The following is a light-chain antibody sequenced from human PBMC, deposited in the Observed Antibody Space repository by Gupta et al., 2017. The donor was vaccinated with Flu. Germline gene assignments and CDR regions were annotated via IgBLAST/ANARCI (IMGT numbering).Light chain of an antibody. CDR3: KQSLPPPPT. Sequence: DLVLTQSPLSLPVTPGEPASISCRSSQSRLHVSGYNCLDWYVQKPGQSPQLLIYLASRRASGVPDRFTGRGSGSDFRLKISTVEAQDIGIYYCKQSLPPPPTFGQGTKLEIK. CDR2: LAS. J-gene: IGKJ2*01. CDR1: QSRLHVSGYNC. V-gene: IGKV2-28*01.